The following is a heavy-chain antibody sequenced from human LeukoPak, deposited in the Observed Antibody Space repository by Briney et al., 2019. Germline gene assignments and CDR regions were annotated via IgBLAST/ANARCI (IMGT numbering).Heavy chain of an antibody. CDR1: GFIFNNYA. J-gene: IGHJ4*02. V-gene: IGHV3-9*01. D-gene: IGHD4-17*01. CDR2: ISWNSGSI. CDR3: ARGTTVTTGFDY. Sequence: GGSLRLSCAGSGFIFNNYAMHWVRQPPGKGLEWVSGISWNSGSIDYADSVKGRFTISRDNSKNTLYLQMNSLRAEDTAVYYCARGTTVTTGFDYWGQGTLVTVSS.